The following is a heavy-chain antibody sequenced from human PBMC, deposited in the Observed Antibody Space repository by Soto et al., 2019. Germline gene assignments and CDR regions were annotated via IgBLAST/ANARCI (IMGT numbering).Heavy chain of an antibody. CDR3: ARGRSDSSSWYGTIDY. D-gene: IGHD6-13*01. Sequence: QVQLVQSGAEVKKPGSSVKVSCKASGGTFSSYAISWVRQAPGQGLEWLGGIIPIFGTANYAHKFQGRVTITADESTSTAYMELSSLRSEDTAVYYCARGRSDSSSWYGTIDYWGQGTMVTVSS. CDR1: GGTFSSYA. J-gene: IGHJ4*02. CDR2: IIPIFGTA. V-gene: IGHV1-69*01.